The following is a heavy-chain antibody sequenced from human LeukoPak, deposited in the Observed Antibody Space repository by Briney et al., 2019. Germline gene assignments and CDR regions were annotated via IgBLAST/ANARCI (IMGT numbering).Heavy chain of an antibody. CDR1: GGSISSNNW. D-gene: IGHD2-21*02. J-gene: IGHJ6*02. Sequence: SETLSLTCAVSGGSISSNNWWGWVRQHPGKGLEWIGYIYYSGSTYYNSSLKSRVTISVDTSKNQFSLKLSSVTAADTAVYYCARAAVVVTAHESYGMDVWGQGTTVTVSS. CDR2: IYYSGST. V-gene: IGHV4-31*11. CDR3: ARAAVVVTAHESYGMDV.